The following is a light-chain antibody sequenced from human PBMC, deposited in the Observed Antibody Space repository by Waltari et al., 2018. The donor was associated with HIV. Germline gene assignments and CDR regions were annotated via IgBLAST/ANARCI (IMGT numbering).Light chain of an antibody. CDR3: TSYVSSASPE. CDR1: SSDINYDNY. J-gene: IGLJ3*02. CDR2: EGT. V-gene: IGLV2-14*01. Sequence: QSALPQPASVSGSPGPSLTIPCTGTSSDINYDNYVSWYQHQPGKVPKVIISEGTNRPSGVSSRFSGSKSGNTASLTISGLQAEDEADYFCTSYVSSASPEFGGWTRLTVL.